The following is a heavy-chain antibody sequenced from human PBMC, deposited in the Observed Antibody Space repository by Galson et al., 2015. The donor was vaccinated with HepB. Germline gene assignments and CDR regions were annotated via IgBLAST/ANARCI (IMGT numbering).Heavy chain of an antibody. J-gene: IGHJ4*02. CDR2: IKQDGSEK. CDR1: GFTFSSYW. Sequence: SLRLSCAASGFTFSSYWMSWVRQAPGKGLEWVANIKQDGSEKYYVDSVKGRFTISRDNAKNSLYLQLHSLRAEDMAVYYCAREPGHFDCWGQGTLVTVSS. V-gene: IGHV3-7*03. CDR3: AREPGHFDC.